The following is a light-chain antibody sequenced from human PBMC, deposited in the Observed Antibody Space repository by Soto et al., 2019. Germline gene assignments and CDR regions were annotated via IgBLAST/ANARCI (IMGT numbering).Light chain of an antibody. CDR1: QSVSTY. Sequence: VLTQSPVTLSLSPGDRATLSCRASQSVSTYLAWYRQVPGQPPRLLIYDTTNRAAGIPPRFSGSRSGTNLPLNISSVEPEDFALYYCHQRNTFGQGTRLEIK. J-gene: IGKJ5*01. CDR3: HQRNT. V-gene: IGKV3-11*01. CDR2: DTT.